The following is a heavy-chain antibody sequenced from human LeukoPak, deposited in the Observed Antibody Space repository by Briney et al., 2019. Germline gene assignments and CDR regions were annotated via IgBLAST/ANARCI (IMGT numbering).Heavy chain of an antibody. CDR1: GYTLTELS. J-gene: IGHJ4*02. CDR2: FDPEDGET. V-gene: IGHV1-24*01. CDR3: ATVTGERRTRYYFDH. D-gene: IGHD7-27*01. Sequence: ASVKVSCKVSGYTLTELSMHWVRQAPGKGLEWMGGFDPEDGETIYAQKFQGRVTMTEDTSTDTAYMELSSLRSEDTAVYYCATVTGERRTRYYFDHWGQGTLVTVSS.